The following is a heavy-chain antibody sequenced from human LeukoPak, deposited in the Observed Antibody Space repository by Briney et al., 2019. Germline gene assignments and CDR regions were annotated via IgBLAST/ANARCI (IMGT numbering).Heavy chain of an antibody. J-gene: IGHJ3*02. CDR3: AREFGSGGDFWSGYYRPSFAFDI. CDR2: IIPIFGTA. CDR1: GGTFSSYA. Sequence: SVKVSCKASGGTFSSYAISWVRQAPGQGLEWMGRIIPIFGTANYAQKCQGRVTITTDESTSTAYMELSSLISEDTAVYYCAREFGSGGDFWSGYYRPSFAFDIWGQGTMVTVSS. V-gene: IGHV1-69*05. D-gene: IGHD3-3*01.